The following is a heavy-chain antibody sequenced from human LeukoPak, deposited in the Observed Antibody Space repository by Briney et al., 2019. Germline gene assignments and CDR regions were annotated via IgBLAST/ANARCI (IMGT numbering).Heavy chain of an antibody. D-gene: IGHD6-6*01. J-gene: IGHJ6*02. V-gene: IGHV4-4*02. CDR3: AREYRSRVTARRRDFYYGMDV. CDR2: IYHSGST. Sequence: PSGTLSLTCALSGGSISSSNWWTWVRQPPGKGLEWIGEIYHSGSTNYNPSLKSRVTISVVNSKNQFSLNLSSVTAADTAVYYCAREYRSRVTARRRDFYYGMDVWGQGTTVTVSS. CDR1: GGSISSSNW.